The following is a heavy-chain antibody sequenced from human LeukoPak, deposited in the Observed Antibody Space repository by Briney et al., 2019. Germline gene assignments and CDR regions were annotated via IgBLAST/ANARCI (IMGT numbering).Heavy chain of an antibody. CDR1: GYTFTGYY. J-gene: IGHJ4*02. Sequence: GASVKVSCKASGYTFTGYYMHWVRQAPGQGLEWMGWIDPNSGGTNYAQKLQGRVTMTRDTSISTAYMDLSRLTSDDTAVYYCARGGRSSTSLDYWGQGTLVTVSS. CDR2: IDPNSGGT. CDR3: ARGGRSSTSLDY. V-gene: IGHV1-2*02. D-gene: IGHD2-2*01.